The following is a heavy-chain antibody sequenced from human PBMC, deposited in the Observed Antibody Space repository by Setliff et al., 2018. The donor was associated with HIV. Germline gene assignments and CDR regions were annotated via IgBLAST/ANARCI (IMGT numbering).Heavy chain of an antibody. V-gene: IGHV4-61*01. J-gene: IGHJ4*02. Sequence: KSSETLSLTCTVSGGSIRNGLYYWHWIRQPPGKGLEWIGWIYYSGNTRYNPSLKSRVTISLDTSKNRFSLQLTSVTAADTAVYYCARRIYGNNPYFDYWSQGTLVTVSS. CDR3: ARRIYGNNPYFDY. CDR1: GGSIRNGLYY. D-gene: IGHD4-17*01. CDR2: IYYSGNT.